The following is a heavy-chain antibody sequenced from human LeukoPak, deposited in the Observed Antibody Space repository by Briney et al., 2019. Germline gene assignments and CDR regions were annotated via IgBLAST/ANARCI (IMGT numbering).Heavy chain of an antibody. CDR3: ARGASGTFSWFDS. J-gene: IGHJ5*01. Sequence: GRSLRLSRAASGFTFINYPIHWVRQAPGKGLEWMAVMSYNGNNKYYADSVKGRFTISRDNSKTTLYLQMDRLGPGDTAVYYCARGASGTFSWFDSWGQGTLVTVSS. D-gene: IGHD1-1*01. CDR2: MSYNGNNK. CDR1: GFTFINYP. V-gene: IGHV3-30-3*01.